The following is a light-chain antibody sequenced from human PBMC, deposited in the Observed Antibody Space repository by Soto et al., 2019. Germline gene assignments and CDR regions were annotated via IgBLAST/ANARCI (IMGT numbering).Light chain of an antibody. J-gene: IGKJ4*01. V-gene: IGKV4-1*01. CDR1: QSVSYTSNNKNY. CDR2: WAS. Sequence: DIVMTQSPDSLAVSLGERATINCKSSQSVSYTSNNKNYLVWYQQKPGQPPKLLIYWASTRESGVPERFSGSGSRTDFTLTISSLQAEDVAVYYCQQYYSTPLTFGGGTKVDIK. CDR3: QQYYSTPLT.